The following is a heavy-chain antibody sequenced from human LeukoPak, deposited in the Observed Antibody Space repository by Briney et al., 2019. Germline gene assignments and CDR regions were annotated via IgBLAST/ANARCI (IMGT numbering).Heavy chain of an antibody. V-gene: IGHV4-59*12. D-gene: IGHD2/OR15-2a*01. J-gene: IGHJ3*02. CDR3: ARKNDFEI. CDR2: IFYSGRT. CDR1: GGXITSDH. Sequence: SETLSLTCIVSGGXITSDHWNWIRQPPGKGLEWIGCIFYSGRTYYNPSLKSRVSISVDMSKNQFSLRLTSVTAADTAVYYCARKNDFEIWGQGTLVTVSS.